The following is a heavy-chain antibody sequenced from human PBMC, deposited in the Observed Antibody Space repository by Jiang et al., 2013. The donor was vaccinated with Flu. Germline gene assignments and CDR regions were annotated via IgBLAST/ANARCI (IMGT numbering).Heavy chain of an antibody. J-gene: IGHJ4*02. CDR1: GYTFTGYY. D-gene: IGHD4-17*01. CDR3: ARVVPDDYGDWVDY. CDR2: INPNSGGT. Sequence: GAEVKKPGASVKVSCKASGYTFTGYYMHWVRQAPGQGLEWMGWINPNSGGTNYAQKFQGRVTMTRDTSISTAYMELSRLRSDDTAVYYCARVVPDDYGDWVDYWGQGTLVTVSS. V-gene: IGHV1-2*02.